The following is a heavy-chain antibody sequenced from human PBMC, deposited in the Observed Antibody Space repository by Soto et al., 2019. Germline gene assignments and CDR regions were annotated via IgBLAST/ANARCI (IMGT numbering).Heavy chain of an antibody. Sequence: GWSLRLSCAASGFTFSSYAMTWVRQAPGKGLEWVSVISGSGGTTHYADSVKGRFTISRDNFKNMLYLQMNSLGAEDTAVFYCARYCTSSSCNPAPYAMDVWGQGTTVTVSS. D-gene: IGHD2-2*01. V-gene: IGHV3-23*01. J-gene: IGHJ6*02. CDR1: GFTFSSYA. CDR3: ARYCTSSSCNPAPYAMDV. CDR2: ISGSGGTT.